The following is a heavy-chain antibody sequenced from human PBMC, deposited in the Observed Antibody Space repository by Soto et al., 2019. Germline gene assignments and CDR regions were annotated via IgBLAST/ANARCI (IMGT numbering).Heavy chain of an antibody. CDR3: ARCHVDTAMVGGYYYGMDV. V-gene: IGHV1-2*02. CDR2: INPNSGGT. D-gene: IGHD5-18*01. CDR1: GYTFTGYY. J-gene: IGHJ6*02. Sequence: QVQLVQSGAEVKKPGASVKVSCKASGYTFTGYYMHWVRQAPGQGLEWMGWINPNSGGTNYAQKFQGRVTMTRDTSISTAYMELSRLRSDDTAVYYCARCHVDTAMVGGYYYGMDVWGQGTTVTVSS.